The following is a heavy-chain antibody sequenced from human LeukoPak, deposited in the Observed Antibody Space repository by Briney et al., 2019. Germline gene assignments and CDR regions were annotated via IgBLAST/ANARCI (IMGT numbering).Heavy chain of an antibody. V-gene: IGHV4-30-2*01. CDR1: GGSISSGGYS. CDR3: ARALKTPTYWFDP. J-gene: IGHJ5*02. Sequence: PSETLSLTCAVSGGSISSGGYSWSWIRQPPGKGLEWIGYIYHSGSTYYNPSLKSRVTISVDTSKNQFSLKLSSVTAADTAVYYCARALKTPTYWFDPWGQGTLVTVSS. CDR2: IYHSGST.